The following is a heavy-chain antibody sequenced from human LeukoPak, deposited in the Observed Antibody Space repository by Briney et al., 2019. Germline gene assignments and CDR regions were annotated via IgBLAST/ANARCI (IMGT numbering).Heavy chain of an antibody. CDR3: ARGGVAYLDY. Sequence: GGSLRLSCAASGFTFSGHNMNWVRLAPGKGLEWVSHISTWSSTIYYADSVKGRLTISRDNAKNSLYLQMNSLRVEDTAVYYCARGGVAYLDYWGQGTLVTVSS. CDR1: GFTFSGHN. V-gene: IGHV3-48*04. D-gene: IGHD5-12*01. J-gene: IGHJ4*02. CDR2: ISTWSSTI.